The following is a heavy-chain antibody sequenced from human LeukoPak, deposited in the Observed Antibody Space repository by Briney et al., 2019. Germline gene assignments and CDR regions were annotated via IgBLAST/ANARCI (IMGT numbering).Heavy chain of an antibody. Sequence: PGGSLRLSCAASGFTFSSYGMHWVRQAPGKGLEWVAFIRYDGSNKYYADSVKGRFTISRDNSKNTLYLQMNSLRAEDTAVYYCAKSRITMIVGGAFFDPWGQGTLVTVSS. CDR1: GFTFSSYG. CDR3: AKSRITMIVGGAFFDP. J-gene: IGHJ5*02. D-gene: IGHD3-22*01. V-gene: IGHV3-30*02. CDR2: IRYDGSNK.